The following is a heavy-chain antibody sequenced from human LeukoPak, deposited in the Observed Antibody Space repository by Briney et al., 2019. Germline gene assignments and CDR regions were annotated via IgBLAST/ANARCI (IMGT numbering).Heavy chain of an antibody. CDR2: INPNSGGT. J-gene: IGHJ4*02. V-gene: IGHV1-2*02. D-gene: IGHD3-10*01. CDR1: GYTFTGYC. CDR3: AGANYYASGTYYPGY. Sequence: ASVKVSCKASGYTFTGYCMHWVRQAPGQGLEWMGWINPNSGGTNYAQKFQGRVTMTRDTSISTAYMELSRLGSDDTAIYYCAGANYYASGTYYPGYWGQGTLVTVSS.